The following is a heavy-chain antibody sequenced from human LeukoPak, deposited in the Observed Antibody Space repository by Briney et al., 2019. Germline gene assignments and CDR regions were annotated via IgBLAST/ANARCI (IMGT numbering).Heavy chain of an antibody. CDR3: AREGGSYYFDY. V-gene: IGHV4-31*03. D-gene: IGHD1-26*01. CDR1: GGSISSGGYY. CDR2: IYYSGST. Sequence: PSETLSLTYTVSGGSISSGGYYWSWIRQHPGKGLEWIGYIYYSGSTYYNPSLKSRVTISVDTSKNQFSLKLSSVTAADTAVYYCAREGGSYYFDYWDQGTLVTVSS. J-gene: IGHJ4*02.